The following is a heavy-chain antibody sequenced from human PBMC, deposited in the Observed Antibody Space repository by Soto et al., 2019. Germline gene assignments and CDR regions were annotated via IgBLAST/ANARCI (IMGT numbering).Heavy chain of an antibody. CDR1: GFIFSSYD. D-gene: IGHD3-10*01. V-gene: IGHV3-23*01. CDR2: VSSSADAT. Sequence: EVQLLESGGGLVQPGGSLRLSCAASGFIFSSYDMAWVRQAPGKGLEWVSTVSSSADATQYADSVKGRFTISRDNSKNILYLEMNNLGDEDTATYYCAKSYFFSWYDSWGQGTLVTVSS. J-gene: IGHJ5*01. CDR3: AKSYFFSWYDS.